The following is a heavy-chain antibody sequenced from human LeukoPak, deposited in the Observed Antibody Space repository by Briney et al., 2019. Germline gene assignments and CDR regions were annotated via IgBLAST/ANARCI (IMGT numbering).Heavy chain of an antibody. CDR3: ARALVGATTPFDY. D-gene: IGHD1-26*01. CDR2: IYPGDSDT. V-gene: IGHV5-51*01. CDR1: GYSFTSYW. J-gene: IGHJ4*02. Sequence: GASVKISCKGSGYSFTSYWIGWVRQMPGKGLEWMGIIYPGDSDTRYSPSFQGQVTISADKSISTAYLQWSSLKASDTAMYYCARALVGATTPFDYWGQGTLVTVSS.